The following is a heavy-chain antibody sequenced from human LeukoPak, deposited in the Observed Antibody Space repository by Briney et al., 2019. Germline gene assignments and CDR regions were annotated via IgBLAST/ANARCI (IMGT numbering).Heavy chain of an antibody. CDR1: GGSISTYY. CDR3: ASALTRGGGRDY. V-gene: IGHV4-59*01. CDR2: IYHSGST. Sequence: SETLSLTCTVSGGSISTYYWSWIRQPPGKGLEWIGEIYHSGSTNYNPSLKSRVTISVDKSKNQFSLKLSSVTAADTAVYYCASALTRGGGRDYWGQGTLVTVSS. J-gene: IGHJ4*02. D-gene: IGHD2-15*01.